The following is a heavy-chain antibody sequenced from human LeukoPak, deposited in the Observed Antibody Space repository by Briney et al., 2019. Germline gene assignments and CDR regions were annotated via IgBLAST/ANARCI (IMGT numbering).Heavy chain of an antibody. CDR1: GFTFSTTA. CDR3: VKEDFWSGYYRSFDY. CDR2: IRGSGDRT. D-gene: IGHD3-3*01. Sequence: GGSLRLSCAASGFTFSTTAMSWVRQAPGKGLEWVSGIRGSGDRTFYADSVEGRFTISRDKSKNTLYLQMNSLRAEDTAVYYCVKEDFWSGYYRSFDYWGQGTLVTVSS. V-gene: IGHV3-23*01. J-gene: IGHJ4*02.